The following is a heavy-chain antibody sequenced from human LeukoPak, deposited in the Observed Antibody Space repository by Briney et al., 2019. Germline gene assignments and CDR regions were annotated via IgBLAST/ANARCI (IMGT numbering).Heavy chain of an antibody. D-gene: IGHD3-16*01. V-gene: IGHV3-48*03. J-gene: IGHJ4*02. CDR3: ARVGAYAAVNC. Sequence: RGSLTLSCAASGFPFSTYEMNWVRQAPGKGLEWVSYISRSGSTIYYADSVKGRFTISRDNAKNSLYLQMSSLRAEDTAVYYCARVGAYAAVNCWGQGTLVTVSS. CDR1: GFPFSTYE. CDR2: ISRSGSTI.